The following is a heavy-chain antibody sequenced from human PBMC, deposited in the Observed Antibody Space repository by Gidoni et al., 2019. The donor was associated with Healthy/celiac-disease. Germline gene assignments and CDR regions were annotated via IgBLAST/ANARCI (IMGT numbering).Heavy chain of an antibody. D-gene: IGHD2-8*02. CDR2: IYYSGST. CDR1: GGSISSYY. Sequence: QVQLQESGPGLLKPSATLSLTCTVSGGSISSYYWSWIRQPPGKGLEWIGYIYYSGSTNYNPSLKSRVTISVDTSKNQFSLKLSSVTAADTAVYYCARGGGLYRWWFDPWGQGTLVTVSS. V-gene: IGHV4-59*01. J-gene: IGHJ5*02. CDR3: ARGGGLYRWWFDP.